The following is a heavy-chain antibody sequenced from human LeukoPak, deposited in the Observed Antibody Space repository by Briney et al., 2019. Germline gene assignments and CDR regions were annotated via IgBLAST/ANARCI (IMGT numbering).Heavy chain of an antibody. CDR3: TSPDILTGYYSPNFDY. Sequence: PGGSLRLSCAASGFTFSNAWMSWVRQAPGKGLEWVGRIKSKTDGGTTDYAAPVKGRFTISRDDSKNTLYLQMNSLKTEDTAVYYCTSPDILTGYYSPNFDYWGQGTLVTVSS. D-gene: IGHD3-9*01. V-gene: IGHV3-15*01. CDR2: IKSKTDGGTT. CDR1: GFTFSNAW. J-gene: IGHJ4*02.